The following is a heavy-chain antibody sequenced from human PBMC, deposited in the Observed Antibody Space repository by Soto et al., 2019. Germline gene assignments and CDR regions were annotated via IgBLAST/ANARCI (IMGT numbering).Heavy chain of an antibody. CDR3: ARGGPRGRCGELSCADY. J-gene: IGHJ4*02. CDR1: GGTFSSYA. D-gene: IGHD3-16*02. CDR2: IIPIFGTA. V-gene: IGHV1-69*01. Sequence: QVQLVQSGAEVKKPGSSVKVSCKASGGTFSSYAISWVRQAPGQGLEWMGGIIPIFGTANYAQKFQGRVTINADESTSAACVELSSLRSEDTAVYYCARGGPRGRCGELSCADYWGPGTLV.